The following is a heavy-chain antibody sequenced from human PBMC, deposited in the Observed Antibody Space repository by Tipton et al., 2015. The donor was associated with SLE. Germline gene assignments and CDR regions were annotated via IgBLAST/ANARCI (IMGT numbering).Heavy chain of an antibody. J-gene: IGHJ6*02. CDR2: ISYDGSKK. V-gene: IGHV3-30*04. Sequence: SLRLSCGASGFTFSNYAMHWVRQAPGKGLEWVAVISYDGSKKNHADSVKGRFTIARDDSQNSLYLQMNSLRPEDTALYYCARELLPYYGMDVCGQGSTVTVSS. D-gene: IGHD2-15*01. CDR1: GFTFSNYA. CDR3: ARELLPYYGMDV.